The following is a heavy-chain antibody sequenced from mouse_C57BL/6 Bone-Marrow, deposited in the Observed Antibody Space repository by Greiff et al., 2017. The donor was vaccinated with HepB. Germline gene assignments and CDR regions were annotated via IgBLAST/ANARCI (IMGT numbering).Heavy chain of an antibody. CDR3: ARSSIYYYGSSYGANAMDY. Sequence: EVQLQQSGPELVKPGASVKISCKASGYTFTDYYMNWVKQSHGKSLEWIGDINPNNGGTSYNQKFKGKATLTVDKSSSTAYMELRSLTSEDSAVYYCARSSIYYYGSSYGANAMDYWGQGTSVTVSS. V-gene: IGHV1-26*01. J-gene: IGHJ4*01. CDR1: GYTFTDYY. D-gene: IGHD1-1*01. CDR2: INPNNGGT.